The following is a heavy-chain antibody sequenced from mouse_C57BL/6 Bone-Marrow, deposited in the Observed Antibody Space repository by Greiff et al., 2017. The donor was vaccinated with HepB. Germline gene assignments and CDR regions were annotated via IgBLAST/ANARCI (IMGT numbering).Heavy chain of an antibody. D-gene: IGHD1-1*01. J-gene: IGHJ1*03. CDR2: ISDGGSYT. CDR3: ARDHYGSSYDWYFDV. V-gene: IGHV5-4*01. Sequence: EVQLQESGGGLVKPGGSLKLSCAASGFTFSSYAMSWVRQTPEKRLEWVATISDGGSYTYYPDNVKGRFTISRDNAKNNLYLQMSHLKSEDTAMYYCARDHYGSSYDWYFDVWGTGTTVTVSS. CDR1: GFTFSSYA.